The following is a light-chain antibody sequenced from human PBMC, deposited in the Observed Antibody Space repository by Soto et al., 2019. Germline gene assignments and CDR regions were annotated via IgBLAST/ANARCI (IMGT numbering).Light chain of an antibody. Sequence: QSALTQPASMSGSPGQSITISCTGTSSDVGGSNYVSWYQQHPGKAPKLIIFDVSHRPSGFSNRFSGSKSGNTASLTISGLQAEDEADYYCSSYTSSSTYVFGTGTQLTVL. CDR3: SSYTSSSTYV. CDR2: DVS. CDR1: SSDVGGSNY. J-gene: IGLJ1*01. V-gene: IGLV2-14*03.